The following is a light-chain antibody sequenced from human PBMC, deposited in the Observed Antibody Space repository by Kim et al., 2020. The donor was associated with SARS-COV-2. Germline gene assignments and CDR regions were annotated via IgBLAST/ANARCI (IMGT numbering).Light chain of an antibody. V-gene: IGLV3-19*01. CDR1: SLRSYY. CDR3: FSRDTDGPHNYV. CDR2: AKT. J-gene: IGLJ1*01. Sequence: GQTVRITGQGDSLRSYYASWYQQKPGQAPLLVIYAKTNRPSGIPDRFSGSSSGNTASLTITGAQAEDEADYYCFSRDTDGPHNYVFGTGTKVTVL.